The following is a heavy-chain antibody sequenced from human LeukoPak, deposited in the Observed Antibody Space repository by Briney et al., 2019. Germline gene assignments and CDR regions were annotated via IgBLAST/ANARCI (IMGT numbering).Heavy chain of an antibody. Sequence: VASVKVSCKASGGTFSSYAISWVRQAPGQGLEWMGGIIPIFGTANYAQKFQGRVTITTDESTSTAYMEPSSLRSEDTAVYYCARSLTGYAFDAFDIWGQGTMVTVSS. CDR3: ARSLTGYAFDAFDI. CDR1: GGTFSSYA. CDR2: IIPIFGTA. J-gene: IGHJ3*02. V-gene: IGHV1-69*05. D-gene: IGHD3-9*01.